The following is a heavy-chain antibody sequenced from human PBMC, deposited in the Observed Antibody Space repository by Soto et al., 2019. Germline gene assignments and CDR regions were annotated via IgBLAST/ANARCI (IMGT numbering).Heavy chain of an antibody. CDR3: ARHSNGGTGTDY. CDR1: GGSISSSSYY. CDR2: IYYSGST. V-gene: IGHV4-39*01. J-gene: IGHJ4*02. D-gene: IGHD1-1*01. Sequence: QLQLQESGPGLVKPSETLSLTCTVSGGSISSSSYYWGWIRQPPGKGLEWIGSIYYSGSTYYNPSIKRRVTISVDTSKNQFSLKLSSVTAADTAVYYCARHSNGGTGTDYWGQGTLVTVSS.